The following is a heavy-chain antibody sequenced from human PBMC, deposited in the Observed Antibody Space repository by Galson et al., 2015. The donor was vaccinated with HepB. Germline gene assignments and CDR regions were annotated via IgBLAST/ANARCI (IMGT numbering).Heavy chain of an antibody. J-gene: IGHJ4*02. CDR3: ASMDIVATITVDY. V-gene: IGHV3-30*12. Sequence: SLRLSCAASGFTFSSYGMHWVRQAPGKGLEWVAVISYDGSNKYYADSVKGRFTISRDNSKNALYLQMNSLRAEDTAVYYCASMDIVATITVDYWGQGTLVTVSS. D-gene: IGHD5-12*01. CDR2: ISYDGSNK. CDR1: GFTFSSYG.